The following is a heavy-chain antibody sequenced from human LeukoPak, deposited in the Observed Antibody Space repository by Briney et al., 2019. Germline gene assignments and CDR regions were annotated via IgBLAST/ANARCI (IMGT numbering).Heavy chain of an antibody. CDR2: IIPIFGTA. CDR1: GGTFSSYA. CDR3: ARGSIVVVVAARRALDI. J-gene: IGHJ3*02. D-gene: IGHD2-15*01. Sequence: SVKVSCKASGGTFSSYAISWVRQAPGQGLEWMGGIIPIFGTANYAQKFQGRVTITADKSTSTAYMELSSLRSEDTAVYYCARGSIVVVVAARRALDIWGQGTMVTVSS. V-gene: IGHV1-69*06.